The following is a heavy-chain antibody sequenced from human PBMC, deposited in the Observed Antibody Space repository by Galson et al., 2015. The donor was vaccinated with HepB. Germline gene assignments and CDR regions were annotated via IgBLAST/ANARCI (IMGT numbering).Heavy chain of an antibody. CDR2: ISPSGST. CDR3: ARLYCLSGVCQQTFDS. CDR1: GGSLNTFY. Sequence: SETLSLTCAVYGGSLNTFYWHWLRQPPGKGLEWIGEISPSGSTNYNPSLKSRLTMSVDTSKNQFSLKLSSLTAADTAVYYCARLYCLSGVCQQTFDSWGQGTLVTVSS. V-gene: IGHV4-34*01. D-gene: IGHD2-8*01. J-gene: IGHJ4*02.